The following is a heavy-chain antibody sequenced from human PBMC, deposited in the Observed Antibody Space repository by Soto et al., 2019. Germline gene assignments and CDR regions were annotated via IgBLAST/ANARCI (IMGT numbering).Heavy chain of an antibody. J-gene: IGHJ4*02. D-gene: IGHD3-9*01. V-gene: IGHV3-23*01. CDR2: ISGSGGST. CDR3: AKAGNFDWLLGNYFDY. CDR1: GFTFSSYA. Sequence: GGSLRLSCAASGFTFSSYAMSWVRQAPGKGLEWVSAISGSGGSTYYADSVKGRFTIPRDNSKNTLYLQMNSLRAEDTAVYYCAKAGNFDWLLGNYFDYWGQGTVVTVSS.